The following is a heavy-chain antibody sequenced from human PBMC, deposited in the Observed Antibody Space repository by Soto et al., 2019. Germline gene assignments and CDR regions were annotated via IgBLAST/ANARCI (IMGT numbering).Heavy chain of an antibody. CDR2: IYHSGST. D-gene: IGHD6-19*01. V-gene: IGHV4-4*02. Sequence: SDPLCLTCAASGSSMSSSNWWSWVRQPPGKGLEWIGEIYHSGSTNYNPSLKSRVTISVDKSKNQFSLKLSSVTAADTAEYYCARIAVSGTRFDYWGQG. CDR3: ARIAVSGTRFDY. CDR1: GSSMSSSNW. J-gene: IGHJ4*02.